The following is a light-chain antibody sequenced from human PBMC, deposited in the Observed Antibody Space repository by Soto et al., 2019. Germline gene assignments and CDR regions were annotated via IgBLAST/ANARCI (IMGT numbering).Light chain of an antibody. Sequence: IQMTQSLSSLSATVGDRVTITCRASQSINSCLNWYQQSPGKAPNLLIYAASSLRSGVPSRFSGSGSGTDFTLTISSLQSEDFATYYCQQYNGWPLTFGGGTKVDIK. J-gene: IGKJ4*01. V-gene: IGKV1-39*01. CDR2: AAS. CDR1: QSINSC. CDR3: QQYNGWPLT.